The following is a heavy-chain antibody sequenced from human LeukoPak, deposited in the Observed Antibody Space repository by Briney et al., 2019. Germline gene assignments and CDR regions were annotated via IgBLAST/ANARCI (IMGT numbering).Heavy chain of an antibody. Sequence: GASVTVSCKASGYTFTSYYMHWVRQAPGQGLEWMGIINPSGGSTSYAQKFQGRVTMTRDMSTSTVYMELSSLRSEDTAVYYCARGTTVVTHAFDIWGKGTMVTVS. CDR2: INPSGGST. J-gene: IGHJ3*02. CDR1: GYTFTSYY. CDR3: ARGTTVVTHAFDI. V-gene: IGHV1-46*01. D-gene: IGHD4-23*01.